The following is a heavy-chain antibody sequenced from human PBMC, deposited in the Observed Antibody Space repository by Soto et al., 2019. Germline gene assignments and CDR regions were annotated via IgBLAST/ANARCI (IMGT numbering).Heavy chain of an antibody. CDR3: ARDLLHYDFWSGYSAYFYYGMDV. V-gene: IGHV3-48*03. J-gene: IGHJ6*02. D-gene: IGHD3-3*01. CDR2: ISDSGRTI. Sequence: GSLRLSCSASGFTFSSYEMTWVRQAPGKGREWVSYISDSGRTIYYADSVKGRFTVSRDDAQNSVYLQMDSLRAEDTAVYYCARDLLHYDFWSGYSAYFYYGMDVWGPGTTVTVSS. CDR1: GFTFSSYE.